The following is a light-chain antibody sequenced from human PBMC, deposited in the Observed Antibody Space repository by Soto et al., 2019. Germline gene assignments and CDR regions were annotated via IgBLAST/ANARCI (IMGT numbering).Light chain of an antibody. V-gene: IGLV2-14*01. CDR1: SSDNY. CDR2: AVT. CDR3: RSYTSSTIVG. Sequence: QSALTQPASVSGSPGQSITISCSGISSDNYVSWYQQHPGTAPKLMIYAVTSRPSGVSNRFSGSKSGNTASLTISGLQAEDEADYYCRSYTSSTIVGFGGGTKRTVL. J-gene: IGLJ2*01.